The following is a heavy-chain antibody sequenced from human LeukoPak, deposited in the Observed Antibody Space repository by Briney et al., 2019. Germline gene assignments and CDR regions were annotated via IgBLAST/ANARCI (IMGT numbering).Heavy chain of an antibody. CDR3: ARSIAVADLDY. Sequence: GGSLRLSCAASGFTFSRYWMHWVRQAPGKGLVWVSRINSDGSSTTYADSVKGRFTISRDNSKNTLYLQMNSLRAEDTAVYYCARSIAVADLDYWGQGTLVTVSS. CDR2: INSDGSST. J-gene: IGHJ4*02. D-gene: IGHD6-19*01. CDR1: GFTFSRYW. V-gene: IGHV3-74*03.